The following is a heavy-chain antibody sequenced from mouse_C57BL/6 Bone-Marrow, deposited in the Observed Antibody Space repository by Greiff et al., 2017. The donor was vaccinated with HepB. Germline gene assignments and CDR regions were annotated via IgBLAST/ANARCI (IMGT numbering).Heavy chain of an antibody. CDR3: AKADYDGIYYYAMDY. D-gene: IGHD2-4*01. Sequence: VQLKESGPGLVQPSQSLSITCTVSGFSLTRYGVHWVRPSPGKGLEWLGVIWRGGSTDYNAAFMSRLSITKDNSKSQVFFKMNSLQADDTAIYDCAKADYDGIYYYAMDYWGQGTSVTVSS. CDR1: GFSLTRYG. V-gene: IGHV2-5*01. CDR2: IWRGGST. J-gene: IGHJ4*01.